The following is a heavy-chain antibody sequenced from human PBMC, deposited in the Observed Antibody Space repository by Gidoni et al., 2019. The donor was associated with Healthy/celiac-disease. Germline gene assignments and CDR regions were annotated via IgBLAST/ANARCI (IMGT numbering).Heavy chain of an antibody. V-gene: IGHV3-30*18. J-gene: IGHJ4*02. CDR2: ISYDGSNK. CDR1: GFTFRSYG. CDR3: AKSYGSGSLAFDY. Sequence: QVQLVESGGGVVQPGRSLRLSCAPSGFTFRSYGMHWVRQAPGKGLEWVAVISYDGSNKYYADSVKGRFTISRDNSKNTLYLQMNSLRAEDTAVYYCAKSYGSGSLAFDYWGQGTLVSVSS. D-gene: IGHD3-10*01.